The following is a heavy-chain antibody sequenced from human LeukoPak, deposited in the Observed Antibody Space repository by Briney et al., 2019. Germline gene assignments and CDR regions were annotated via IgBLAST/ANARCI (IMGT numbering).Heavy chain of an antibody. Sequence: GGSLRLSCAASGFTFSSYAMHWVRQAPGKGLEWVSSISSSSSYIYYADSVKGRFTISRDNAKNSLYLQMNSLRAEDTAVYYCARLYSSGWFDPWGQGTLVTVSS. CDR1: GFTFSSYA. D-gene: IGHD6-19*01. CDR2: ISSSSSYI. J-gene: IGHJ5*02. CDR3: ARLYSSGWFDP. V-gene: IGHV3-21*01.